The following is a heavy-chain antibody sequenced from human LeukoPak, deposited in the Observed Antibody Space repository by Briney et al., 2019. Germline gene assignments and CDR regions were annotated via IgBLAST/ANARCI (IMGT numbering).Heavy chain of an antibody. Sequence: SQTLSLTCTVSGGSISSGDYYWSWIRQPPGKGLEWIGYIYYSGSTYYNPSLKSRVTISVDTSKNQFSLKLSSVTAADTAVSYCARVVAGPKYYDILTGSLYYFDYWGQGTLVTVSS. D-gene: IGHD3-9*01. J-gene: IGHJ4*02. V-gene: IGHV4-30-4*01. CDR3: ARVVAGPKYYDILTGSLYYFDY. CDR1: GGSISSGDYY. CDR2: IYYSGST.